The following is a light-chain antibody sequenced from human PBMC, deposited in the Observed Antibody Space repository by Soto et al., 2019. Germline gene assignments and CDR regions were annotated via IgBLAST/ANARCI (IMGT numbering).Light chain of an antibody. J-gene: IGLJ1*01. Sequence: SVLTQPPSLSGAPGQRVTISCTGSTSNIGAGYDLHWYQQLPGTAPKLLIYDDNNRPSGVPDRFSGSKSGTSASLAITGLQAEDEADYYCKSYDSSLSGYVFGTGTKVTVL. CDR3: KSYDSSLSGYV. CDR2: DDN. V-gene: IGLV1-40*01. CDR1: TSNIGAGYD.